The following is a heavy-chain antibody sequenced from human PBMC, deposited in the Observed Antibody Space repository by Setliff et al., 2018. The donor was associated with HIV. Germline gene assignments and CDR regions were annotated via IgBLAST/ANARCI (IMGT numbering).Heavy chain of an antibody. D-gene: IGHD3-16*01. CDR1: TDSISNFH. CDR3: ARDRSKYGTGSSAYNWFDP. V-gene: IGHV4-4*07. Sequence: SETLSLTCSVSTDSISNFHWSWMRQPAGKGLEWIGRIFGSGTTHYNPSLESRVTMSIDTAKKQFFLRLNSVTAADTAVYFCARDRSKYGTGSSAYNWFDPWGPGTLVTVSS. J-gene: IGHJ5*02. CDR2: IFGSGTT.